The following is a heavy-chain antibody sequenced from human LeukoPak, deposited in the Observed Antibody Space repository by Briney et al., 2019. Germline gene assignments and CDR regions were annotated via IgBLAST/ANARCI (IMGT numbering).Heavy chain of an antibody. Sequence: PSGTLSLTCAVSGGSISSSNWWSWVRQPPGKGLEWIGEIYHSGSTNYNPSLKSRVTISVDKSKNQFSLKLSSVTAADTAVYYCARDLGYCSGGSRHGAFDIWGQGTMVTVSS. CDR1: GGSISSSNW. V-gene: IGHV4-4*02. CDR2: IYHSGST. CDR3: ARDLGYCSGGSRHGAFDI. D-gene: IGHD2-15*01. J-gene: IGHJ3*02.